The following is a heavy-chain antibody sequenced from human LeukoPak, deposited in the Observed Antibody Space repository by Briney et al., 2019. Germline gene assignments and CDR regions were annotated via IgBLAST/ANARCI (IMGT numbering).Heavy chain of an antibody. CDR1: GFTFSSYG. D-gene: IGHD7-27*01. V-gene: IGHV3-33*06. J-gene: IGHJ4*02. CDR3: AKDGWGPGAGFDY. CDR2: MWYDGSNK. Sequence: PGRSLRLSCAASGFTFSSYGMHWVRQAPGKGLEWVAVMWYDGSNKYYADSVKGRFTISRDNSKNTLYLQMNSLRAEDTAVCYCAKDGWGPGAGFDYWGQGTLVTVSS.